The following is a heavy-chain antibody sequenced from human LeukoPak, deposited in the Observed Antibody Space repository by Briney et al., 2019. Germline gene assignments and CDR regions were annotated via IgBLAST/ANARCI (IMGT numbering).Heavy chain of an antibody. CDR3: VRLYSFGLHYYYYMDV. CDR1: GGSISSSSYY. V-gene: IGHV4-39*01. Sequence: PSETLSLTCTVSGGSISSSSYYWGWIRQPPGKGLEWIGSIYYSGSTYYSPSLKSRVTISVDTSKNQFSLKLSSVTAADTAVYLCVRLYSFGLHYYYYMDVWGKGATVTISS. J-gene: IGHJ6*03. CDR2: IYYSGST. D-gene: IGHD5-18*01.